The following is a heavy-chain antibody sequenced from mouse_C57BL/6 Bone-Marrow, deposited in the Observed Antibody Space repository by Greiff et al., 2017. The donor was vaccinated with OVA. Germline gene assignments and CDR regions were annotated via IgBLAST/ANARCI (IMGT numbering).Heavy chain of an antibody. CDR3: AREGYDYDGDFDY. V-gene: IGHV1-59*01. CDR2: IDPSDSYT. J-gene: IGHJ2*01. CDR1: GYTFTSYW. D-gene: IGHD2-4*01. Sequence: QVQLKQSGAELVRPGTSVKLSCKASGYTFTSYWMHWVKQRPGQGLEWIGVIDPSDSYTNYNQKFKGKATLTVDTSSSTAYMQLSSLTSEDSAVYYCAREGYDYDGDFDYWGQGTTLTVSS.